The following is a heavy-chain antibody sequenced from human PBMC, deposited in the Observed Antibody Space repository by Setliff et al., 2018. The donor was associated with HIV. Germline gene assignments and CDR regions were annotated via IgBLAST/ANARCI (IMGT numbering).Heavy chain of an antibody. CDR2: IVVGRGNT. CDR1: GFTFSNSA. Sequence: SVKVSCKASGFTFSNSAVHWVRQARGQRLEWIGWIVVGRGNTDYAQKFQERVTITRDKSTSTAYMELNGLRSADTAIYYRARRGPTVAYGVDVWGQGTTVTVSS. J-gene: IGHJ6*02. V-gene: IGHV1-58*01. CDR3: ARRGPTVAYGVDV. D-gene: IGHD4-17*01.